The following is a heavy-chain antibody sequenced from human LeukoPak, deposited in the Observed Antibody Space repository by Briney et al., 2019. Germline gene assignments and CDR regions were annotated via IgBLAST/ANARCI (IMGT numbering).Heavy chain of an antibody. Sequence: PSETLSPTCTVSGGSISSGDYYWSWIRQPPGKGLEWIGYIYYSGSTYYNPSLKSRVTISVDTSKNQFSLKLSSVTAADTAVYYCATHCGGDCYSWDWDYWGQGTLVTVSS. CDR1: GGSISSGDYY. D-gene: IGHD2-21*01. J-gene: IGHJ4*02. CDR2: IYYSGST. V-gene: IGHV4-30-4*08. CDR3: ATHCGGDCYSWDWDY.